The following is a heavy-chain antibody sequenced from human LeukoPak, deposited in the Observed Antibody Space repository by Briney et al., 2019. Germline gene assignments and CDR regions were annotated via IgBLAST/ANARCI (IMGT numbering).Heavy chain of an antibody. V-gene: IGHV4-34*01. CDR1: GGSFSGYY. D-gene: IGHD5-24*01. CDR2: INHSGST. Sequence: PSQTLSLTCAVYGGSFSGYYWSWIRQPPGKGLEWIGEINHSGSTNYNPSLKSRVTISVDTSKNQFSLKLSSVTAADTAVYYCARQEGYRDYWGQGTLVTVSS. CDR3: ARQEGYRDY. J-gene: IGHJ4*02.